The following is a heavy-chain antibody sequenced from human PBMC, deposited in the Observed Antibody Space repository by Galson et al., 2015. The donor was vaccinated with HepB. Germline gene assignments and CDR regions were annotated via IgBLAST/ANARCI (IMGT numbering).Heavy chain of an antibody. D-gene: IGHD2-2*01. CDR2: IKSKIHGGTT. CDR3: TTDRPRGECSSTSCYGGLGY. V-gene: IGHV3-15*01. J-gene: IGHJ4*02. Sequence: IKSKIHGGTTDYAAPVKDRFIISRDDSKNTLYLQMNSLKSEDTAVYYCTTDRPRGECSSTSCYGGLGYWGQGTLVTVSS.